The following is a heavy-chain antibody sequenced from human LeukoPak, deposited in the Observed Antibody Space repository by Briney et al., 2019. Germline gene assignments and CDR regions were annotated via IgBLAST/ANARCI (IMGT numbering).Heavy chain of an antibody. V-gene: IGHV3-7*01. Sequence: GGSLRLSCVASGFTFSSYWMSWVRQAPGKGLEWVANIKQDGSEKYYVDSVKGRFTISRDNAKNSLYLQMNSLRAEDTAVYYCARDAAVNRRMDVWGQGTTVTVSS. CDR1: GFTFSSYW. D-gene: IGHD4-23*01. CDR3: ARDAAVNRRMDV. CDR2: IKQDGSEK. J-gene: IGHJ6*02.